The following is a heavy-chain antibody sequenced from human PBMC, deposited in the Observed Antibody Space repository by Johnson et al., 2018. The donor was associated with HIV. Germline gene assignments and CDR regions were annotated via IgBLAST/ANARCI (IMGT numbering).Heavy chain of an antibody. CDR1: GFTFINAW. CDR3: WIIGTTRHDAFDI. V-gene: IGHV3-15*01. D-gene: IGHD1-7*01. CDR2: IKSTTDGGTT. J-gene: IGHJ3*02. Sequence: VKLVESGGGLVKAGGSLRLSCAASGFTFINAWMSWVRQAPGKGLEWVGRIKSTTDGGTTDYAAPVKGRFTISRDDSENTLYLQMNSLKTEDTAVYYCWIIGTTRHDAFDIWGRGTMVTVSS.